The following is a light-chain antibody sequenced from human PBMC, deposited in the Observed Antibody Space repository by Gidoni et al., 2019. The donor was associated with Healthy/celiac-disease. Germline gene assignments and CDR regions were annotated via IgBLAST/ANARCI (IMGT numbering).Light chain of an antibody. CDR2: GAS. CDR3: QQYNNWPPLT. Sequence: EMVLSHSQATLSVSPGERATLSCRASQSVSSNLAWYQQKPGQAPRLLIYGASTRATGIPARFSGSGSGTEFTLTISSLQSEDFAVYYCQQYNNWPPLTFGGGTKVEIK. CDR1: QSVSSN. J-gene: IGKJ4*01. V-gene: IGKV3-15*01.